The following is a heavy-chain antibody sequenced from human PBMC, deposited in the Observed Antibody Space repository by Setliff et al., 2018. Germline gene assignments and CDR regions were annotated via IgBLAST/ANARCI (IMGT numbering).Heavy chain of an antibody. Sequence: LSLTCAASGGSFRDYYWTWIRQPPGKGLEWIGEINHSGSTNYKPSLESRLTISVDTSKNQFSLKLKSVTAADTAVYYCARGRNVAARLFDSWGQGILVTVSS. V-gene: IGHV4-34*01. CDR3: ARGRNVAARLFDS. CDR1: GGSFRDYY. J-gene: IGHJ4*02. CDR2: INHSGST. D-gene: IGHD6-6*01.